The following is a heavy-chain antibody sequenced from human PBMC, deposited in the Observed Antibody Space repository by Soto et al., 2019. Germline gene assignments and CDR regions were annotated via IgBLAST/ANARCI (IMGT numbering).Heavy chain of an antibody. CDR1: GGSISSSSYY. D-gene: IGHD3-9*01. V-gene: IGHV4-39*01. J-gene: IGHJ5*02. Sequence: PSETLSLTCTVSGGSISSSSYYWGWIRQPPGKGLEWIGSIYYSGSTYYNPSLKSRVTISVDTSKNQFSLKLSSVTAADTAVYYCASLRYGPNWFDPWGQGTLVNVSS. CDR2: IYYSGST. CDR3: ASLRYGPNWFDP.